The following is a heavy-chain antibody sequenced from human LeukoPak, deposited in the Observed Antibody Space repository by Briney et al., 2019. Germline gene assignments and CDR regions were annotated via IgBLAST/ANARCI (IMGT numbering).Heavy chain of an antibody. CDR1: GFTFSSYA. D-gene: IGHD2-2*01. Sequence: GGSLRLSCAASGFTFSSYAMHWVRQAPGKGLEWVAVISYDGSNKYYADSVKGRFTISRDNSKNTLYLQMNSLRAEDTAVYYCANTKESYYYYYMDVWGKGTTVTVSS. CDR2: ISYDGSNK. J-gene: IGHJ6*03. V-gene: IGHV3-30*04. CDR3: ANTKESYYYYYMDV.